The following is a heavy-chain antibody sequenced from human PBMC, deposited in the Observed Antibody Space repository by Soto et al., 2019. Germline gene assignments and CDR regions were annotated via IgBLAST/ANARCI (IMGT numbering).Heavy chain of an antibody. V-gene: IGHV3-74*01. Sequence: EVQLVESGGGLVQPGGALRLSCVGSGFTFSTYWMHWVRQAPGKGLVWVSRINSDGSTTNYADSVKGRFTISRDNAKNTLYLQMNSLGAEDTAVYYCARDAYYDMGVWGRGTTVTVSS. CDR2: INSDGSTT. CDR1: GFTFSTYW. CDR3: ARDAYYDMGV. J-gene: IGHJ6*02.